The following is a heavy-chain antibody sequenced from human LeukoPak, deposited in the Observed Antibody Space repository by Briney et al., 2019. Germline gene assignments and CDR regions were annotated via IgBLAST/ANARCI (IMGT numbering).Heavy chain of an antibody. D-gene: IGHD4-23*01. CDR2: INHSGST. CDR3: ASLGYDYGGKPPTY. J-gene: IGHJ4*02. Sequence: SETLSLTCAVYGGSFSGYYWSWIRQPPGKGLEWIGEINHSGSTNYNPSLKSRVTISVDTSKNQFSLKLSSVTAADMAVYYCASLGYDYGGKPPTYWGQGTLVTVSS. V-gene: IGHV4-34*01. CDR1: GGSFSGYY.